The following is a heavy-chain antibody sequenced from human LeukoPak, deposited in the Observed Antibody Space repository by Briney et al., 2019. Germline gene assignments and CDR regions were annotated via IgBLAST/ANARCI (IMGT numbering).Heavy chain of an antibody. V-gene: IGHV1-8*01. J-gene: IGHJ4*02. CDR1: GYTFTNYD. D-gene: IGHD3-3*01. Sequence: GASVRVSCKASGYTFTNYDINWVRQASGQGLEWMGWMNPNSGNTGSAQKFQGRVTMTRNTSISTAYMELSSLRSEDTAVYYCARVPVGPRITIFGVVGTQPERHFDYWGQGTLVTVSS. CDR2: MNPNSGNT. CDR3: ARVPVGPRITIFGVVGTQPERHFDY.